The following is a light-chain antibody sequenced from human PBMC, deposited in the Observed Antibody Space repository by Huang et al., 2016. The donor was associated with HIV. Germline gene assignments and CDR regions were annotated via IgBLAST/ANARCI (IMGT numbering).Light chain of an antibody. V-gene: IGKV3-20*01. CDR2: GTS. Sequence: ILTQSPGSLSLSPGDRVTLSSRASQSVDSGYVAWYHQKPGQSPRLIVYGTSSRASGIPSRFSGSGSGRDFSLTISGLESKDFGVYYCHQYGSSMATFGQGTKVDI. CDR3: HQYGSSMAT. J-gene: IGKJ2*01. CDR1: QSVDSGY.